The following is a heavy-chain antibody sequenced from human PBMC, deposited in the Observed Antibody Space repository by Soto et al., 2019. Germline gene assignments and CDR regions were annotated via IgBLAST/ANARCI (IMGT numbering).Heavy chain of an antibody. CDR3: TGVVASGC. CDR1: GFTVSTYG. D-gene: IGHD2-8*02. V-gene: IGHV3-30*03. Sequence: QVQLVESGGGVVQPGRSLRLSCAVSGFTVSTYGMHWVRQARGKGLEWVAVISRDGGTKYHADSVKGRVTISRDDSRKTLFLEMTSLRGNVLAVFSCTGVVASGCWGQGTLVTVSS. CDR2: ISRDGGTK. J-gene: IGHJ4*02.